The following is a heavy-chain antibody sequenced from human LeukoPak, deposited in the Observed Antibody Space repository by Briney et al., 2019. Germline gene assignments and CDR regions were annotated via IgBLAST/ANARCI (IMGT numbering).Heavy chain of an antibody. D-gene: IGHD3-10*01. V-gene: IGHV3-23*01. CDR3: ASNPGRGDWFDP. J-gene: IGHJ5*02. Sequence: GGSLRLSCAASGFTFDDYDMSWVRQAPGKGLEWVSAISDSGDATHLADSVKGRFTISRDNSKNTLYLHMNSLRAEDTAVYYCASNPGRGDWFDPWGQGTLVTVSS. CDR2: ISDSGDAT. CDR1: GFTFDDYD.